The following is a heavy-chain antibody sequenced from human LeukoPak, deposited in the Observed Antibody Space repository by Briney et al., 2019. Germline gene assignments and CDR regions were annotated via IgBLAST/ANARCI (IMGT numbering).Heavy chain of an antibody. J-gene: IGHJ5*02. V-gene: IGHV4-4*02. CDR3: ATTAAAGTRLAWFDP. Sequence: PSETLSLTCVVSGGSISSYNWWSWVRQPPGKGLEWIGEIYHSGSTNYNPSLKSRVTISLDKSKNQFSLKLSSVTAADTAVYYCATTAAAGTRLAWFDPWGQGTLVTVSS. D-gene: IGHD6-13*01. CDR1: GGSISSYNW. CDR2: IYHSGST.